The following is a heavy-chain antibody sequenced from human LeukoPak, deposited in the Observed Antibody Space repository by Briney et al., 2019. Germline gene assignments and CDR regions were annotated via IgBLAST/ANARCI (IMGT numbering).Heavy chain of an antibody. CDR1: GFTFSSYG. D-gene: IGHD4-11*01. Sequence: GGSLRLSCAASGFTFSSYGMHWVRQAPGKGLEWVAVISYDGSNKYYADSVKGRFTISRDNAKNSLYLQMNSLRAEDTAVYYCARGPQFMTTVTSFDYWGQGTLVTVSS. J-gene: IGHJ4*02. CDR3: ARGPQFMTTVTSFDY. V-gene: IGHV3-30*03. CDR2: ISYDGSNK.